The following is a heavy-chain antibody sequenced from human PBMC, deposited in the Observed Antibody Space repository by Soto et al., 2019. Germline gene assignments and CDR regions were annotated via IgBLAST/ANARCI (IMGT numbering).Heavy chain of an antibody. J-gene: IGHJ4*02. CDR1: GGSVSSGSYY. CDR3: ARETGYCSGGSCYSFYYFDY. Sequence: QVQLQESGPGLVKPSETLSLTCTVSGGSVSSGSYYWSWIRQPPGKGLEWIGYIYYSGSTNYNPSLKSRVTISVDTSKNQFSPKLSSVTAADTAVYYCARETGYCSGGSCYSFYYFDYWGQGTLVTVSS. CDR2: IYYSGST. V-gene: IGHV4-61*01. D-gene: IGHD2-15*01.